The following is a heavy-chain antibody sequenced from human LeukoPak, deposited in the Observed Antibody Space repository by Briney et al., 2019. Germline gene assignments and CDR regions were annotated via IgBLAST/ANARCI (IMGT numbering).Heavy chain of an antibody. J-gene: IGHJ3*02. CDR1: GASVSNYY. V-gene: IGHV4-59*02. Sequence: SETLSLTCTVSGASVSNYYWSWIRQPPGKGLEWIGYFSYSGSTNYNPSLKSRVTISVDTSKNQFSLKLSSVTAADTAVYYCARASRDDSRYHDAFDIWGQGTMVTVSS. CDR3: ARASRDDSRYHDAFDI. CDR2: FSYSGST. D-gene: IGHD3-22*01.